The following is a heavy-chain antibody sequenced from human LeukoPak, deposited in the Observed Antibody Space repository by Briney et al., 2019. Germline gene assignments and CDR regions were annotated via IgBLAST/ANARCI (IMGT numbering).Heavy chain of an antibody. Sequence: SETLSLTCAVYGGSFSVSYWSWIRQPPVRGLEWSGEINHSESPNYKPSLKSRVTISVDTSKNKLSLRLSSVTAADTAVYYCARADIVVVPAASYLYYYMDVWGKGTTVTVSS. V-gene: IGHV4-34*01. CDR2: INHSESP. CDR1: GGSFSVSY. D-gene: IGHD2-2*01. J-gene: IGHJ6*03. CDR3: ARADIVVVPAASYLYYYMDV.